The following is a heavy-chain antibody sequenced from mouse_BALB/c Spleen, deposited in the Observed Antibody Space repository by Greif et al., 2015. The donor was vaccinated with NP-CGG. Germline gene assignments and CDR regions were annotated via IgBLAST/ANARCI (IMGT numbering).Heavy chain of an antibody. CDR2: IYPYNGGT. D-gene: IGHD1-1*01. CDR3: ARSADYYYYAMDY. Sequence: EVKLMESGPGLVKPGASVKISCKASGYTFTDYNMHWVKQSHGKSLEWIGYIYPYNGGTGYNQKFKSKATLTVDNSSSTAYMELRSLTSEDSAVYYCARSADYYYYAMDYWGQGTSVTVSS. V-gene: IGHV1S29*02. CDR1: GYTFTDYN. J-gene: IGHJ4*01.